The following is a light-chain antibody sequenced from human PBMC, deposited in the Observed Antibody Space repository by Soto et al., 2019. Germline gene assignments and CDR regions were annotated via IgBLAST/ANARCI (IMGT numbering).Light chain of an antibody. CDR2: DVS. CDR1: SSDVGGYNY. J-gene: IGLJ1*01. V-gene: IGLV2-14*01. CDR3: SSYTSRSTFV. Sequence: QSALTQPASVSGSPGQAITISCTGSSSDVGGYNYVSWYQQHPGKAPKLMIYDVSNRPSGVSNRFSGSKSGNTASLTIPGLQAEDEAVFYCSSYTSRSTFVFRSGTKVTVL.